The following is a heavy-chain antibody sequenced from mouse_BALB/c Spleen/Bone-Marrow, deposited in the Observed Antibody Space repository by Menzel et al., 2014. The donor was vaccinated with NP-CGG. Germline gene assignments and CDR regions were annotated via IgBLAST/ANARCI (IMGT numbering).Heavy chain of an antibody. CDR3: ARRYYGSSFSYFDY. V-gene: IGHV5-17*02. CDR1: GFTFSSFG. D-gene: IGHD1-1*01. Sequence: EVKLVESGGGLVQPGGSRKLSCAASGFTFSSFGMHWVRQAPEKGLEWVAYINSGSSTIYCADTVRGRFTISRDNPKNTLFLQMTSLRSEDTAVYYCARRYYGSSFSYFDYWGQGTTLTVSS. CDR2: INSGSSTI. J-gene: IGHJ2*01.